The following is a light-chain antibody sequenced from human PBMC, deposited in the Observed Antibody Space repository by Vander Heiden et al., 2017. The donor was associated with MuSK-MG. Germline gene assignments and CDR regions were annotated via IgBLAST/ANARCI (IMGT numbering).Light chain of an antibody. V-gene: IGKV1-39*01. J-gene: IGKJ4*01. CDR1: QSISYY. Sequence: DIQMTQSPSSLSASVGDRVTITCRASQSISYYLNWYQQKPGKAPKLLIYAASSLRSGVPSSFSGSGSGTDFTLTISSLQPEDFASYYCQQSYSTPITFGRGTRLEI. CDR3: QQSYSTPIT. CDR2: AAS.